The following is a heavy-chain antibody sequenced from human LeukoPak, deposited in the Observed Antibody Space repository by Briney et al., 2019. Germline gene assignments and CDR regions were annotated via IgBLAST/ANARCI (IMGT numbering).Heavy chain of an antibody. CDR2: IRYDGSNK. V-gene: IGHV3-30*02. CDR3: ARESPTALNNYYYYFYMDV. Sequence: GGSLRLSCAASGFTFSSYGMHWVRQAPGKGLEWVAFIRYDGSNKYYADSVKGRFTISRDNAKNSLNLQMNSLRAEDTAVYYCARESPTALNNYYYYFYMDVWGKGTTVTVSS. CDR1: GFTFSSYG. J-gene: IGHJ6*03.